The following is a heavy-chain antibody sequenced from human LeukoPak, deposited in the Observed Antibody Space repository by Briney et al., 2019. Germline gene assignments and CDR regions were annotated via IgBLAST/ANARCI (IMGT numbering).Heavy chain of an antibody. J-gene: IGHJ6*02. CDR1: GFTFSIYE. Sequence: GGPLRLLCAASGFTFSIYEMNWVREAPGGGRECVSYISSSGSTIYYADSVKGRFTISRDNAKNSLYLQMNSLRVEDTAVYYCARESGMDVWGQGTTVTVSS. CDR3: ARESGMDV. CDR2: ISSSGSTI. V-gene: IGHV3-48*03.